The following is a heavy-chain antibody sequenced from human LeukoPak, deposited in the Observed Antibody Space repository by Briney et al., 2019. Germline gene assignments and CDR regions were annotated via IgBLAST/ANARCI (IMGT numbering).Heavy chain of an antibody. CDR2: IILIFGTA. CDR3: ARSRSPRHDYSNYRY. D-gene: IGHD4-11*01. V-gene: IGHV1-69*05. Sequence: SVKVSCKASGGTFSSYAISWVRQAPGQGLEWMGGIILIFGTANYAQKFQGRVTITTDESTSTAYMELSSLRSEDTAVYYCARSRSPRHDYSNYRYWGQGTLATVSS. CDR1: GGTFSSYA. J-gene: IGHJ4*02.